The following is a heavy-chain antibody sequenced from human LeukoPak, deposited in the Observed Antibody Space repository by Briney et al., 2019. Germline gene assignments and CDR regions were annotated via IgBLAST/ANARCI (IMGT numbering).Heavy chain of an antibody. CDR2: ISGSGGST. Sequence: PGGSLRLSCAASGFTFSSYAMSWVRQAPGKGLEWVSAISGSGGSTYYADSVKGRFTISRDNSKNTLYLQMNSLRAEDTAVYYCAKDRHRGSYLRLHPVDYWGQGTLVTVSS. CDR3: AKDRHRGSYLRLHPVDY. D-gene: IGHD1-26*01. CDR1: GFTFSSYA. J-gene: IGHJ4*02. V-gene: IGHV3-23*01.